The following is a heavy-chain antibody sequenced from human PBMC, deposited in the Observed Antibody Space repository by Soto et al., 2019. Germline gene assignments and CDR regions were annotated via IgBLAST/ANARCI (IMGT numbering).Heavy chain of an antibody. CDR1: GFTFSSYS. J-gene: IGHJ4*02. CDR3: ASPRSGWYSAIDC. CDR2: ITRSSNYI. Sequence: PGGSLRLSCAASGFTFSSYSMNWVRQAPGKGLEWVSSITRSSNYIYYADSVKGLFTISRDNAKNSLYLQMNSLRAEDTAVDYCASPRSGWYSAIDCWGQGTLVTAPQ. V-gene: IGHV3-21*01. D-gene: IGHD6-19*01.